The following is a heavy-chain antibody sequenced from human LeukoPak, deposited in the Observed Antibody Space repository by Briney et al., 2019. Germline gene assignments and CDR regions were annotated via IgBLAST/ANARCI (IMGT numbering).Heavy chain of an antibody. CDR1: GLTFNNYA. D-gene: IGHD3-16*01. CDR3: ATSWGPDTSAFRRGRDGMDV. CDR2: ISKSGDHT. Sequence: GGSLRLSCAVSGLTFNNYATSWVRQAPGKGLEWVSAISKSGDHTYYAASAKGRFTIYRDNSKNTQYLQMNSLRAEDTAVYYCATSWGPDTSAFRRGRDGMDVWGQGTTVIVS. V-gene: IGHV3-23*01. J-gene: IGHJ6*02.